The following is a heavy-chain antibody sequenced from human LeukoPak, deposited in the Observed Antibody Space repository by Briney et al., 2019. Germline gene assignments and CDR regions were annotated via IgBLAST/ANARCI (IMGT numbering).Heavy chain of an antibody. CDR1: GITVSKYW. CDR2: IHSDGSTT. CDR3: TRDANHYGGMDV. V-gene: IGHV3-74*01. Sequence: GGSLILSCAVSGITVSKYWMHWVRQVPGEGLVWVSRIHSDGSTTDYADSVKGRFTITRDSAKNTLYLEMNSLRVEDTAVYYCTRDANHYGGMDVWGQGTTVTVSS. J-gene: IGHJ6*02.